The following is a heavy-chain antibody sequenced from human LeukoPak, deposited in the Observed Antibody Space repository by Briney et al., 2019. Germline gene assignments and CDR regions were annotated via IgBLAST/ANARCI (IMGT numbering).Heavy chain of an antibody. V-gene: IGHV1-18*04. J-gene: IGHJ5*02. Sequence: ASVKVSCKASGYTFTSYGISWVRQAPGQGLEWMGWISAYNVNTNYAQKLQGRVTITTDTSTTTAYTELRSLRSDDTAVYYCARDQKVSTSRLGFDPWGQGTLVTVSS. CDR2: ISAYNVNT. D-gene: IGHD2-2*01. CDR3: ARDQKVSTSRLGFDP. CDR1: GYTFTSYG.